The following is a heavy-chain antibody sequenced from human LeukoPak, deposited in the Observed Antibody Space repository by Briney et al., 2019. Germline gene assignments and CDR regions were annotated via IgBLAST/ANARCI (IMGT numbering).Heavy chain of an antibody. V-gene: IGHV3-30*18. Sequence: GGSLRLSCAASEFTFSSYGMHWVRQAPGKGLEWVAVISYDGSNKYYADSVKGRFTISRDNSKNTLYLQMNSLRAEDTAVYYCAKTAGIAAEFDYWGQGTLVTVSS. CDR3: AKTAGIAAEFDY. CDR2: ISYDGSNK. D-gene: IGHD6-13*01. J-gene: IGHJ4*02. CDR1: EFTFSSYG.